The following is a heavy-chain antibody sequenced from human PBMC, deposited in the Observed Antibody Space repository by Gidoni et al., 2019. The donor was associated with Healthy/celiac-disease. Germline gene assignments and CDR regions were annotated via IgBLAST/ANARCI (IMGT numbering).Heavy chain of an antibody. CDR2: ISSSGSYI. D-gene: IGHD6-13*01. V-gene: IGHV3-21*01. J-gene: IGHJ3*02. CDR1: GFTFSTYS. CDR3: ARFGYSSSWWGAFDI. Sequence: EVQLVESGGGLVKPGGSLRLSCAASGFTFSTYSMNWVLQAPGKGLEWVSSISSSGSYIYYADSVKGRFTISRDNAKNSLYLQMNSLRAEDTAVYYCARFGYSSSWWGAFDIWGQGTMVTVSS.